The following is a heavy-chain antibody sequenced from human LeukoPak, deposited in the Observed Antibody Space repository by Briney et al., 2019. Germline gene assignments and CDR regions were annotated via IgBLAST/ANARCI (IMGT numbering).Heavy chain of an antibody. Sequence: GGPLRLSCAASGFTFGSYAMSWVRQAPGKGLEWVSAISGSGGSTYYADSVKGRFTISRDNSKNTLYLQMNSLRAEDTAVYYCAKDTFIMITLGGVIVEPRDDYWGQGTLVTVSS. CDR1: GFTFGSYA. CDR2: ISGSGGST. CDR3: AKDTFIMITLGGVIVEPRDDY. D-gene: IGHD3-16*02. J-gene: IGHJ4*02. V-gene: IGHV3-23*01.